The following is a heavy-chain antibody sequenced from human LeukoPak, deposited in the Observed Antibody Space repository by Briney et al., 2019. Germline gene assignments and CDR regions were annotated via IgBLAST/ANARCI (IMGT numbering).Heavy chain of an antibody. CDR3: AKDIGSHIVVVTALDY. J-gene: IGHJ4*02. CDR2: ISSSGSTI. V-gene: IGHV3-48*03. CDR1: GFPFSYYE. Sequence: PGGSLRLSCAASGFPFSYYEMNWVRQAPGKGLEWVSYISSSGSTIYYADSVKGRFTISRDNAKNSLYLQMNSLRAEDTALYYCAKDIGSHIVVVTALDYWGQGTLVTVSS. D-gene: IGHD2-21*02.